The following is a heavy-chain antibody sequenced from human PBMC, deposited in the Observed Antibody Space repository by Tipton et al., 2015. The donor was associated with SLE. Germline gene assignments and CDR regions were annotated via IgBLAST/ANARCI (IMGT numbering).Heavy chain of an antibody. V-gene: IGHV3-23*01. CDR2: IGRSGRST. CDR1: GFIFSAYA. J-gene: IGHJ6*03. D-gene: IGHD1-14*01. CDR3: AKDRTGNYYYHMDV. Sequence: GSLRLSCAASGFIFSAYAMTWVRQAPGKGLEWVSSIGRSGRSTYYADSVKGRFTISRDNSENTLYLQMNNLRVEDTAVYYCAKDRTGNYYYHMDVWGKGTTVTVS.